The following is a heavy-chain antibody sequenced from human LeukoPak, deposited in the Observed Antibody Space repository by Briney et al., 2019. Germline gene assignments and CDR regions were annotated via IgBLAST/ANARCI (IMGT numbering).Heavy chain of an antibody. V-gene: IGHV3-21*01. CDR2: ISSSSSYI. D-gene: IGHD3-9*01. J-gene: IGHJ6*03. CDR3: ARDDWVLEDYYYYMDV. CDR1: GFTFSSYS. Sequence: GGSLRLSCAASGFTFSSYSMNWVRQAPGKGLEWVSSISSSSSYIYYADSVKGRFTISRDNAKNSLYLQMNSLRAEDTAVYYCARDDWVLEDYYYYMDVWGKGTTVTVSS.